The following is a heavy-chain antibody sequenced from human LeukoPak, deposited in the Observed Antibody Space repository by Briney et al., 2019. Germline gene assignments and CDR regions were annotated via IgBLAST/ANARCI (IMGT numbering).Heavy chain of an antibody. CDR2: VGGSGDKT. Sequence: PGGSLRLSCVASGFKFNNYAMNWVRQAPGKGLEWVSTVGGSGDKTYYTDSVKGRFTLSRDNAKNTVFLQMNSLRAEDTAIYYCARDRGDDYDYGAFDIWGQGTMVTVSS. CDR3: ARDRGDDYDYGAFDI. V-gene: IGHV3-23*01. J-gene: IGHJ3*02. D-gene: IGHD5-24*01. CDR1: GFKFNNYA.